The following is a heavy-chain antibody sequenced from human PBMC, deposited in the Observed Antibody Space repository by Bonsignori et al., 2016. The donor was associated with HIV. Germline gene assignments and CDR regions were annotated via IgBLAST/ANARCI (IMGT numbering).Heavy chain of an antibody. CDR3: ARVGRYYGNDY. D-gene: IGHD3-10*01. J-gene: IGHJ4*02. Sequence: WVRQAPGQGLEWMGWINPNSGGTNYAQKFQGRVTMTRDTSISTAYMELSRLRSDDTAVYYCARVGRYYGNDYWAREPWSPSPQ. V-gene: IGHV1-2*02. CDR2: INPNSGGT.